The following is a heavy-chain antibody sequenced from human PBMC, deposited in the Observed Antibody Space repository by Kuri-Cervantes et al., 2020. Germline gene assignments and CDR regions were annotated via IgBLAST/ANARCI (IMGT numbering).Heavy chain of an antibody. CDR2: ISYDGSNK. V-gene: IGHV3-30*18. J-gene: IGHJ6*02. Sequence: GGSLRLSCAASGFTFSDYYMSWIRQAPGKGLEWVAVISYDGSNKYYADSVKGRFTISRDNSKNTLYLQMNSLGAEDTAVYYCAKDLGYSSSWSDSYGMDVWGQGTTVTVSS. CDR3: AKDLGYSSSWSDSYGMDV. CDR1: GFTFSDYY. D-gene: IGHD6-13*01.